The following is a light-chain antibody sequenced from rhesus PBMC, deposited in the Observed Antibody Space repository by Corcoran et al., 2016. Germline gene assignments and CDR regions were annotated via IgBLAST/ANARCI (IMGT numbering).Light chain of an antibody. CDR3: QQYNALMWT. CDR1: ESIGTY. V-gene: IGKV3-40*03. Sequence: IVMTQSPATLSLSPGETATLSCRASESIGTYLAWYQQKPGPAPKLLVHGAYFRATGIPDRFSGSGSWTEFTLTISSLEPEDVGVYHCQQYNALMWTFGQGTKVEIK. J-gene: IGKJ1*01. CDR2: GAY.